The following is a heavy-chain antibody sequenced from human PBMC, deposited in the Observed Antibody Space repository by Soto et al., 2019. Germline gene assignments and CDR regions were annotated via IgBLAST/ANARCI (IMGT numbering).Heavy chain of an antibody. D-gene: IGHD3-3*01. CDR3: ARGNYDFWSGRKQNWFEP. Sequence: SETLSLTCTFSVGSISSGDYYCSWIRQPPWKGLEWIGYIYYSGSTYYNPSLKSRVTISVDTSKNQFSLKLSSVTAADTAVYYCARGNYDFWSGRKQNWFEPLGQGTLVNVSS. J-gene: IGHJ5*02. CDR2: IYYSGST. V-gene: IGHV4-30-4*01. CDR1: VGSISSGDYY.